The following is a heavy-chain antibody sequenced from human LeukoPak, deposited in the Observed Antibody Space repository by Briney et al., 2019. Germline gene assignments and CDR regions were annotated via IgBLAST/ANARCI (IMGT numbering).Heavy chain of an antibody. CDR2: TYYRSKWFN. J-gene: IGHJ6*02. CDR1: GDSVTSDSGD. Sequence: SQTLSLTCVISGDSVTSDSGDWSWIRHSPSRGLEWLGRTYYRSKWFNESAVSVRSRITINPDTSKNQFSLQLDSVTPEDTAVYYCARDGGYYYSSYAVAVWGQGTTVTVSS. D-gene: IGHD3-10*01. CDR3: ARDGGYYYSSYAVAV. V-gene: IGHV6-1*01.